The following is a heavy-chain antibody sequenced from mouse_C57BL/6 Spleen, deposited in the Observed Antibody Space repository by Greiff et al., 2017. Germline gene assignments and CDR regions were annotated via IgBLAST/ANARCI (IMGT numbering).Heavy chain of an antibody. V-gene: IGHV1-64*01. D-gene: IGHD2-4*01. J-gene: IGHJ3*01. CDR2: IHPNSGST. CDR1: GYTFTSYW. Sequence: QVHVKQPGAELVKPGASVKLSCKASGYTFTSYWMHWVKQRPGQGLEWIGMIHPNSGSTNYNEKFKSKATLTVDKSSSTAYMQLSSLTSEDSAVYYCARGGYDYDGAYWGQGTLVTVSA. CDR3: ARGGYDYDGAY.